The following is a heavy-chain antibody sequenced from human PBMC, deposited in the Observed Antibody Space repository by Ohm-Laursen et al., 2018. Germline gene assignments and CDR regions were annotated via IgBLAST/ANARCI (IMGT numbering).Heavy chain of an antibody. D-gene: IGHD6-13*01. CDR2: ISYSGST. Sequence: TLSLTCTVSGGSVSSGNYYWSWIRRPPGKGLEWIGYISYSGSTYYNPSLNSRVTISVDTSKNQFSLKLSSVTAADTAVYYCARNGRVAARGGVFFDYWGQGTLVTVSS. J-gene: IGHJ4*02. V-gene: IGHV4-61*01. CDR3: ARNGRVAARGGVFFDY. CDR1: GGSVSSGNYY.